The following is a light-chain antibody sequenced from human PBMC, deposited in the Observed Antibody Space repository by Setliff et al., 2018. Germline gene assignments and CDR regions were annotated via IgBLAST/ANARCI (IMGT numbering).Light chain of an antibody. CDR3: CSYAGSYTYV. CDR1: SSDVGGYNY. J-gene: IGLJ1*01. Sequence: QSAMTQPRSVSGSPGQSVTTSCTGTSSDVGGYNYVSWYQQHPGKAPKVMIYDVSKRPSGVPDRFSGSKSGNTASLTISGLQAEDEAEYYCCSYAGSYTYVVGTGTKVTV. CDR2: DVS. V-gene: IGLV2-11*01.